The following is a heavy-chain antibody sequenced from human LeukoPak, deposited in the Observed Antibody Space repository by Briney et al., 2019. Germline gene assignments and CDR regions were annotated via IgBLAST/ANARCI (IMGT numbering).Heavy chain of an antibody. D-gene: IGHD3-3*01. CDR2: INPNSGST. J-gene: IGHJ4*02. CDR3: ARGGPAYYDFWSGYYSFDY. CDR1: VYTFTGYY. V-gene: IGHV1-2*02. Sequence: ASVKVSCKASVYTFTGYYMHWVRQAPGQGLEWMGWINPNSGSTNYAQKFQGRVTMTRDTSISTAYMELSRLRSDDTAVYYCARGGPAYYDFWSGYYSFDYWGQGTLVTVSS.